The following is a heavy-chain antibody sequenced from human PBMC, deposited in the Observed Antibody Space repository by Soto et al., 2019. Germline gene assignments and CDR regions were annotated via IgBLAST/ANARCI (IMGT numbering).Heavy chain of an antibody. V-gene: IGHV1-24*01. Sequence: GASVKVSCKVSGYTLTELSMHWVRQAPGTGLEWMGGFDPEDGETIYAQKFQGRVTMTEDTSTDTAYMELSSLRSEDTAVYYCATVMPTVTTFGSLSSPLYYFDYWGQGTLVTVSS. CDR1: GYTLTELS. J-gene: IGHJ4*02. CDR3: ATVMPTVTTFGSLSSPLYYFDY. D-gene: IGHD4-17*01. CDR2: FDPEDGET.